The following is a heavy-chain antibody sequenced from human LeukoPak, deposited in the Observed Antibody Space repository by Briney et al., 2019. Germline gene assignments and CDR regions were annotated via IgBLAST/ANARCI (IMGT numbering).Heavy chain of an antibody. CDR2: NYYSGST. CDR1: GGSISSYY. J-gene: IGHJ5*02. D-gene: IGHD1-26*01. V-gene: IGHV4-59*01. Sequence: SETLSLTCTVSGGSISSYYWSWIRQPPGKGLEWIGYNYYSGSTNYNPSLKSRVTISVDTSKNQFSLKLSSVTAADTAVYYCARGLSYITFDPWGQGTLVTVSS. CDR3: ARGLSYITFDP.